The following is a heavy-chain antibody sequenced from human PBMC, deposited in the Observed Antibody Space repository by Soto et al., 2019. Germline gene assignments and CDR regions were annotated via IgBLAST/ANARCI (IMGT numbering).Heavy chain of an antibody. CDR3: ARGSPHSYYDFWSGYYNEDYYYYMDV. V-gene: IGHV3-53*04. CDR1: GFTVSSNY. Sequence: GGSLRLSCAASGFTVSSNYMSWVRQAPGKGLEWVSVIYSGGSTYYADSVKGRFTISSNNSKNTLYLQMNSLRAEDTAVYYCARGSPHSYYDFWSGYYNEDYYYYMDVWGKGTTVTVSS. CDR2: IYSGGST. J-gene: IGHJ6*03. D-gene: IGHD3-3*01.